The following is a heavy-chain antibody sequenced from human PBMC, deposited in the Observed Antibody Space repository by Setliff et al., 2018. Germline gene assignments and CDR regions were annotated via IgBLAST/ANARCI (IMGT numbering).Heavy chain of an antibody. D-gene: IGHD1-1*01. CDR3: TSAKLERRTGHHYYMDV. Sequence: GSLRLSCAASGYPFSNAWMSWVRQAPGKGLEWVGRIKSAADGGTIEYAAAVNGRFTVSRDDSKNTLYLQMNNLKTEDTATYYCTSAKLERRTGHHYYMDVWGKGTTVTVSS. J-gene: IGHJ6*03. V-gene: IGHV3-15*01. CDR1: GYPFSNAW. CDR2: IKSAADGGTI.